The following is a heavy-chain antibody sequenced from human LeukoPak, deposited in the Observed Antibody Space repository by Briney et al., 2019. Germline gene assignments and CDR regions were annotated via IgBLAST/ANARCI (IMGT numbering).Heavy chain of an antibody. CDR2: ISNRGSTV. Sequence: GGSLRLSCAASGFTFSTYEMNWVRQAPGKGLEWVSYISNRGSTVYNADSVKGRFTISRDNSKNTLYLQMNSLRAEDTAVYYCAKRGELLYYWGQETLVTVSS. D-gene: IGHD1-26*01. J-gene: IGHJ4*02. V-gene: IGHV3-48*03. CDR1: GFTFSTYE. CDR3: AKRGELLYY.